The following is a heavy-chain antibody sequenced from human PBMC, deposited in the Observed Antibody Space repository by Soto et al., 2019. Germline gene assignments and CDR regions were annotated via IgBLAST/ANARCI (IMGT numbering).Heavy chain of an antibody. J-gene: IGHJ1*01. Sequence: ASVKVSCKSSGYTFTSYAMHWVRQAPGQRLEWMGWINAGNGNTKYSHKFQGRVTITRDTSASTAYMELSSLRSEDTAVYYCARDPYDNGQHGPRALHHWGQGTLVTVSS. D-gene: IGHD4-17*01. V-gene: IGHV1-3*01. CDR2: INAGNGNT. CDR3: ARDPYDNGQHGPRALHH. CDR1: GYTFTSYA.